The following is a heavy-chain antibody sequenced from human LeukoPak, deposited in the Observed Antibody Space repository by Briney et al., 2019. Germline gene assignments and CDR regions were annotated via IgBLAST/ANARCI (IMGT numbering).Heavy chain of an antibody. CDR1: GGSFSGYY. CDR3: ARGYCSGGSCYSRRYYYYMDV. CDR2: INHSGST. V-gene: IGHV4-34*01. Sequence: PSETLSLTCAVYGGSFSGYYWSWIRQLPGKGLEWIGEINHSGSTNYNPSLKSRVTISVDTSKNQFSLKLSSVTAADTAVYYCARGYCSGGSCYSRRYYYYMDVWGKGTTVAVSS. J-gene: IGHJ6*03. D-gene: IGHD2-15*01.